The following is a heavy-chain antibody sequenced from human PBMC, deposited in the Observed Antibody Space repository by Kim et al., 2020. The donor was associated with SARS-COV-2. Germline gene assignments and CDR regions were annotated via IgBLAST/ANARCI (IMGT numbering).Heavy chain of an antibody. Sequence: GGSLRLSCAASGFTFSSYSMNWVRQAPGKGLEWVSSISSSSSYIYYADSVKGRFTISRDNAKNSLYLQMNSLRAEDTAVYYCARPSLVSSRYYFDYWGQGTLVTVSS. CDR1: GFTFSSYS. D-gene: IGHD6-6*01. CDR2: ISSSSSYI. CDR3: ARPSLVSSRYYFDY. V-gene: IGHV3-21*01. J-gene: IGHJ4*02.